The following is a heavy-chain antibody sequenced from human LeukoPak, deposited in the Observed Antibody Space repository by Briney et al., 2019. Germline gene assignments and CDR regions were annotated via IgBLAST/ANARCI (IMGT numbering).Heavy chain of an antibody. CDR1: GFTFSSYG. CDR2: ISYDGSYK. CDR3: AKAMDAIVVVTVIQT. Sequence: GGSLRLSCVASGFTFSSYGMHWVRQAPGKGLEWVAVISYDGSYKYYADSVKGRFTISRDNSKNTLSLQMNSLRGEDTAVYYCAKAMDAIVVVTVIQTWGQGTLVTVSS. V-gene: IGHV3-30*18. D-gene: IGHD2-21*02. J-gene: IGHJ5*02.